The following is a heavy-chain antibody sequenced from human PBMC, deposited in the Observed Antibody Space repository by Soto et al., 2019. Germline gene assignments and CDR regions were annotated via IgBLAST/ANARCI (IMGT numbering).Heavy chain of an antibody. D-gene: IGHD3-16*01. J-gene: IGHJ6*02. V-gene: IGHV1-69*01. CDR3: GGGIRGDARYYYYGMDV. CDR2: IIPIFGTA. Sequence: QVQLVQSGAEVKKPGSSVKVSCKASGGTFSSYAISWVRQAPGQGLEWMGGIIPIFGTANYAQKFQGRVTITEDETTSTAYMELSSLRSEDTAVYYCGGGIRGDARYYYYGMDVWGQGTPVTVSS. CDR1: GGTFSSYA.